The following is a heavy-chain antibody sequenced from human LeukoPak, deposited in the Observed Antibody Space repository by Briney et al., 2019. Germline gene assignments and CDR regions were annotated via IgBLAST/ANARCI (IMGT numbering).Heavy chain of an antibody. CDR1: GYSFTSYW. Sequence: GESLKISCKGSGYSFTSYWIGWVRQMPGKGLEWMGIIYPGDSDTSYSPSFQGQVTISADRSISTAYLQWSSLQASDTAMYYCARRLLSWQNFDYWGQGTLVTVSS. D-gene: IGHD6-13*01. J-gene: IGHJ4*02. CDR2: IYPGDSDT. CDR3: ARRLLSWQNFDY. V-gene: IGHV5-51*01.